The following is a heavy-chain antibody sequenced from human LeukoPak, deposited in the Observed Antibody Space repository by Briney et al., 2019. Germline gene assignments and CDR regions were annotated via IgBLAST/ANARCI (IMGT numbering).Heavy chain of an antibody. CDR2: INHSGST. V-gene: IGHV4-34*01. Sequence: PSETLSLTCAVYGGSFSGYYWSWIRQPPGKGLEWIGEINHSGSTNYNPSLKSRVTISVDTSKNQFSLKLSSVTAADTAVYYCARYPAYYYDSSGYVNAPDYWGQGTLVTVSS. J-gene: IGHJ4*02. CDR3: ARYPAYYYDSSGYVNAPDY. CDR1: GGSFSGYY. D-gene: IGHD3-22*01.